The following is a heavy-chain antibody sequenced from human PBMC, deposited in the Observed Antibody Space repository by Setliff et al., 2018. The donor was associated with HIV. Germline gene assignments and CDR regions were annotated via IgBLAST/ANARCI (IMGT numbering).Heavy chain of an antibody. J-gene: IGHJ4*02. CDR3: ARDPEQLITLDY. Sequence: GASVKVSCKASGYTFTSYYMHWVRQAPGQGLEWMGIINPSGGSTSYAQKFQGRATMTRDTSTSTVYMELSSLRSEDTAVYYCARDPEQLITLDYWGQGTLVTVSS. CDR1: GYTFTSYY. D-gene: IGHD6-13*01. CDR2: INPSGGST. V-gene: IGHV1-46*01.